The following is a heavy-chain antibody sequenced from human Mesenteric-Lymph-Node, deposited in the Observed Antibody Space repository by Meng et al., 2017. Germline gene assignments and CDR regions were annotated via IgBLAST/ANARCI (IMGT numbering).Heavy chain of an antibody. CDR2: ISSSESSV. V-gene: IGHV3-48*03. J-gene: IGHJ5*02. CDR1: GFTFNSYE. Sequence: GESLKISCAASGFTFNSYEMNWVRQAPGKGLEWVSYISSSESSVYYPDSVKGRFTISRDNGKNSLYLQMNSLRAEDTAVYYCARLTVVAGKTPWGQGLLVTVSS. CDR3: ARLTVVAGKTP. D-gene: IGHD6-19*01.